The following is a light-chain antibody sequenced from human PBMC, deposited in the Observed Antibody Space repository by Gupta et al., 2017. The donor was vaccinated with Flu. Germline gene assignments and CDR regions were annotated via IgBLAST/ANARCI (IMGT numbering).Light chain of an antibody. CDR1: QSISSW. CDR3: QQYSTSPLT. J-gene: IGKJ4*01. Sequence: DIQMTQSPSTLSASVGDRVTITCRASQSISSWLAWYQQKPGKAPKILIKKASNLESGVPSRFTGSGSESEFTLTISSLQPDDFAAYYCQQYSTSPLTFGGGTKVEIE. V-gene: IGKV1-5*03. CDR2: KAS.